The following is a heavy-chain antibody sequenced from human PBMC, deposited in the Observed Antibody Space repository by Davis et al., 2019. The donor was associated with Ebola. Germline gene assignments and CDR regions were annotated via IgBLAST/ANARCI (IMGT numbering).Heavy chain of an antibody. CDR1: VITFSSYA. CDR3: AKIGLSFGVVKYHYGMDV. D-gene: IGHD3-3*01. J-gene: IGHJ6*04. CDR2: ISSSGGST. V-gene: IGHV3-23*01. Sequence: GGSLRLSCTDSVITFSSYAMTWVRQAPGKGLEWVSAISSSGGSTYYADSVKGRFTISRDNSKKTLYLQMNSLRAEDTAVYYCAKIGLSFGVVKYHYGMDVWGKGTTVTVSS.